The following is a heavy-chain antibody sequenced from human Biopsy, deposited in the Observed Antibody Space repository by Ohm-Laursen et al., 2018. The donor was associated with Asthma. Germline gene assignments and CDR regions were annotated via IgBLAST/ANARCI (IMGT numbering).Heavy chain of an antibody. CDR1: GGSISGYY. CDR3: ARATSTWSQSGPHFFDH. V-gene: IGHV4-59*01. Sequence: GTLSLTCPVSGGSISGYYWSWIRQPPGKGLEWIGYVHSSGSTRFNPSLKSRVTVSVDTSVDQVSLKLSSVSAADTAIYYCARATSTWSQSGPHFFDHWGPGTLVTVSS. CDR2: VHSSGST. D-gene: IGHD6-13*01. J-gene: IGHJ5*02.